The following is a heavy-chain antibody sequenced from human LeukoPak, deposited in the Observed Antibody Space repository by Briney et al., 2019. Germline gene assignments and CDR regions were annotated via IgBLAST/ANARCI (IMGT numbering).Heavy chain of an antibody. D-gene: IGHD3-22*01. Sequence: PGGSLRLSCAASGFTFSSYWMTWVRQAPGKGLEWVANIKQDGSQSFYVDSVKGRFTISRDNAKSSLYLQMSSLDSEDTAVYYCARHYDRSGYSLDYWAQGTLVTVSS. CDR1: GFTFSSYW. J-gene: IGHJ4*02. CDR3: ARHYDRSGYSLDY. V-gene: IGHV3-7*01. CDR2: IKQDGSQS.